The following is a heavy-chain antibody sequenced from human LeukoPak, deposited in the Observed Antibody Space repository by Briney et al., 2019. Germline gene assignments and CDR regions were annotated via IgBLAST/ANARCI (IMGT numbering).Heavy chain of an antibody. CDR1: GGSISSSSYY. J-gene: IGHJ5*02. Sequence: SETLSLTCTVSGGSISSSSYYWGWIRQPPGKGLEWIGSIYYSGSTYYNPSLKSRVTISVDTSKNQFSLKLSSVTAADTAVYYCARHKLTWVVETAIVWFDPWGQGTLVTVSS. CDR3: ARHKLTWVVETAIVWFDP. D-gene: IGHD2-21*02. CDR2: IYYSGST. V-gene: IGHV4-39*01.